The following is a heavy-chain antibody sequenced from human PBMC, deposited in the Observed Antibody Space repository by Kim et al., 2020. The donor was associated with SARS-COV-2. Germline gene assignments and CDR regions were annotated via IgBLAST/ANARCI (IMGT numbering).Heavy chain of an antibody. CDR2: INAGNGCT. J-gene: IGHJ4*02. Sequence: ASVKVSCKASGYTFTTYSMYWVRQAPGQRLEWMGWINAGNGCTQFSQHFQGRVTITRDTSASTVYMELSSLRSEDTAVYYCARVSSAFSDTSGGFFDYWGQGTLVTVSS. CDR1: GYTFTTYS. V-gene: IGHV1-3*01. CDR3: ARVSSAFSDTSGGFFDY. D-gene: IGHD1-26*01.